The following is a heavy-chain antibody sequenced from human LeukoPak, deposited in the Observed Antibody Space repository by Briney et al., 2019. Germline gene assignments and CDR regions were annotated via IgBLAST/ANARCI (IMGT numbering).Heavy chain of an antibody. CDR1: GFTVSSSY. D-gene: IGHD3-10*01. CDR2: MYSGGTT. CDR3: AKGPYGSGSYYGY. Sequence: GGSLRLSCTGSGFTVSSSYMSWVRQTPVKGLEWVSVMYSGGTTYYADSVKGRFTISRDNSKNTLYLQMNSLRAEDTAVYYCAKGPYGSGSYYGYWGQGTLVTVSS. J-gene: IGHJ4*02. V-gene: IGHV3-53*01.